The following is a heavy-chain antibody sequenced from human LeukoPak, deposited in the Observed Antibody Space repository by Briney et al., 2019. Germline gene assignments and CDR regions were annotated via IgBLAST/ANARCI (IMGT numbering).Heavy chain of an antibody. CDR1: GFTFGDYA. CDR2: IKSSGTTR. CDR3: TRDRDIFDI. J-gene: IGHJ3*02. V-gene: IGHV3-48*02. D-gene: IGHD3-10*01. Sequence: GGSLRLSCTASGFTFGDYAMSWVRQAPGKGLEWISYIKSSGTTRYYADSVRGRFTVSRDNAKNSLSLQMDSLRDEDTAVYYCTRDRDIFDIWGQGTMVTVSS.